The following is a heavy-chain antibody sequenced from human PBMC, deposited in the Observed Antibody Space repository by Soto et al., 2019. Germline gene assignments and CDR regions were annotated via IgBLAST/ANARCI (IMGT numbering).Heavy chain of an antibody. CDR2: INHSGST. Sequence: NPSETLSLTCAVYGGSFSGYYWSWIRQPPGKGLEWIGEINHSGSTNYNPSLKSRVTISVDTSKNQFSLKLSSVTAADTAVYYCAANYYGSGSYLGWGQGTLVTVSS. CDR3: AANYYGSGSYLG. D-gene: IGHD3-10*01. J-gene: IGHJ4*02. V-gene: IGHV4-34*01. CDR1: GGSFSGYY.